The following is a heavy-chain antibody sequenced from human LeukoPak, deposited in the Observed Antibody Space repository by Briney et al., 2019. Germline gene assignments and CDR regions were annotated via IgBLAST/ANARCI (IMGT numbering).Heavy chain of an antibody. CDR1: GGSFSGYY. D-gene: IGHD5-24*01. CDR2: INHSGST. CDR3: ARGASKRDGYNEE. J-gene: IGHJ4*02. V-gene: IGHV4-34*01. Sequence: SETLSLTCAVYGGSFSGYYWSWIRQPPGKGLEWIGEINHSGSTNYNPSLKSLVTISVDTSKNQFSLKLSSVTAADTAVYYCARGASKRDGYNEEWGQGTLVTVSS.